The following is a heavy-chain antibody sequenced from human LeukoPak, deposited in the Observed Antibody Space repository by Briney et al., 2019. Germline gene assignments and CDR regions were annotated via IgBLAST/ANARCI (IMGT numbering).Heavy chain of an antibody. D-gene: IGHD2-21*01. V-gene: IGHV1-2*02. Sequence: ASVKVSCKASGFIFTTYAMHRVRQAPGQGLEWMGWITPSGGTNYPQKFQGRVAITRDTSITTAYMDLSRLTSHDTAVYYCARDRYGDCFAHFDYWGQGALVTVSS. CDR3: ARDRYGDCFAHFDY. CDR1: GFIFTTYA. CDR2: ITPSGGT. J-gene: IGHJ4*02.